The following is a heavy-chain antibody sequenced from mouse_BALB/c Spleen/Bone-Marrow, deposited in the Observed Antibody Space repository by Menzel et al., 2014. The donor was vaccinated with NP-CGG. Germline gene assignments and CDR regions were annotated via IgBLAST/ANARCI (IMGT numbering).Heavy chain of an antibody. Sequence: QVQLQQSGTGLVMPGASVKMSCKASGYAFTDRWIHWVKQRPGQGLEWIGAIDTSDSYTNYNQKFKGKATLTVDESSSTAYIHLSSLTSEDPAVYYCARGGDDFSLDYWGQRTSVTVSS. J-gene: IGHJ4*01. V-gene: IGHV1-69*01. CDR1: GYAFTDRW. D-gene: IGHD2-4*01. CDR3: ARGGDDFSLDY. CDR2: IDTSDSYT.